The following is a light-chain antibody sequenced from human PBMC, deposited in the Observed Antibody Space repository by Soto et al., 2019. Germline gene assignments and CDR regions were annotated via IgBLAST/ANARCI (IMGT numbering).Light chain of an antibody. Sequence: DIQMTQSPSTLSASVGDRVTITCRASQSISSWLAWYQQKPGKAPKLLIYDASSLESGVPSRFSGSGSGTEFTLTISSLQPDDFATYYCRQYNSYSRFGGGTKVDIK. J-gene: IGKJ4*01. CDR1: QSISSW. CDR3: RQYNSYSR. CDR2: DAS. V-gene: IGKV1-5*01.